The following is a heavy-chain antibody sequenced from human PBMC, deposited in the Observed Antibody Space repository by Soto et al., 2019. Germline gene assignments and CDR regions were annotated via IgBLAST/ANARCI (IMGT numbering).Heavy chain of an antibody. CDR3: ARDQDYGDYSD. J-gene: IGHJ4*02. CDR1: GGSISSGDYY. Sequence: SETLSLTCTVSGGSISSGDYYWSWIRQPPGKGLEWIGYIYYSGSTYYNPSLKSRVTISVDTSKNQFSLKLSSVTAADTAVYYCARDQDYGDYSDWGQGTLVTVS. D-gene: IGHD4-17*01. CDR2: IYYSGST. V-gene: IGHV4-30-4*01.